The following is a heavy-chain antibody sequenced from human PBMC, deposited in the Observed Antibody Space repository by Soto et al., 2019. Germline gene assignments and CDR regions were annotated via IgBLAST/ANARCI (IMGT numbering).Heavy chain of an antibody. CDR2: ISYLGNT. J-gene: IGHJ3*02. CDR1: GGSIRTYY. V-gene: IGHV4-59*01. CDR3: ASEGAGRAPIKI. D-gene: IGHD2-21*01. Sequence: SETLSLTCSISGGSIRTYYWSWIRQSPGKGLEWIGYISYLGNTNYNPSLKSRVTISVDTPKNQFSLKLDSVTAEDTAMYYCASEGAGRAPIKIRGPGIMGTVSS.